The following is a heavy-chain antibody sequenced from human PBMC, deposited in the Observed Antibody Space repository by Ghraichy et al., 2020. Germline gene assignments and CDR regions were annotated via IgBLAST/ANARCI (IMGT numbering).Heavy chain of an antibody. CDR2: FYSGVPT. Sequence: LSLTCAASGFTVCNTYMSWVRQAPGKGLEWVSVFYSGVPTYYADSVLGRFTIPRDNSTNTLYLQMNSLKAEDTAVYYCVRHSSGGWYFDFWGQGTLVTVS. CDR3: VRHSSGGWYFDF. CDR1: GFTVCNTY. D-gene: IGHD6-19*01. V-gene: IGHV3-53*01. J-gene: IGHJ4*02.